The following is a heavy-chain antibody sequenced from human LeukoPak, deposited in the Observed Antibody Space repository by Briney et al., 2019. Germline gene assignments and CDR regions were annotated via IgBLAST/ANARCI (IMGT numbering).Heavy chain of an antibody. CDR3: TRPVWDTSPGAFDI. V-gene: IGHV1-69*01. CDR1: GGNFNTFP. Sequence: SVKVSCKAPGGNFNTFPCNWVRQAPGQRLEWMGGLIPLFRTANYAQKFQGRLTITADESISTTYMELSSLTSDDTAVYYCTRPVWDTSPGAFDIWGQGTMVTVSS. D-gene: IGHD3-16*01. CDR2: LIPLFRTA. J-gene: IGHJ3*02.